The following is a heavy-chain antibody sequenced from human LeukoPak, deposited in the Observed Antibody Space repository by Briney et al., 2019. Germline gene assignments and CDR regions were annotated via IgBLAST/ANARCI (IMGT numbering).Heavy chain of an antibody. CDR2: INPKSGGT. Sequence: ASVKVSCKASGYTFTGYYMHWVRQAPGQGLEWMGWINPKSGGTNYAQKFQGRVTMTRDTSISTAYMELSRLRSDDTAVYYCARDPTCYDFWSGYYTKEGFDPWGQGTLVTVSS. D-gene: IGHD3-3*01. J-gene: IGHJ5*02. CDR3: ARDPTCYDFWSGYYTKEGFDP. CDR1: GYTFTGYY. V-gene: IGHV1-2*02.